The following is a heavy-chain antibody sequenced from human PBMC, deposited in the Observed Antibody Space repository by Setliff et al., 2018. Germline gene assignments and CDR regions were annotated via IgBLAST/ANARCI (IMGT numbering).Heavy chain of an antibody. Sequence: PSETLSLTCTVSGGSISSGGYYWSWIRQHPGKGLEWIGYIYYSGSTYYNPSLKSRVTISVDTSKNQFSLKLSSVTAADTAVYYCARVARVVLSRNAFDIWGQGTMGTVSS. J-gene: IGHJ3*02. CDR3: ARVARVVLSRNAFDI. D-gene: IGHD2-2*01. CDR2: IYYSGST. CDR1: GGSISSGGYY. V-gene: IGHV4-31*03.